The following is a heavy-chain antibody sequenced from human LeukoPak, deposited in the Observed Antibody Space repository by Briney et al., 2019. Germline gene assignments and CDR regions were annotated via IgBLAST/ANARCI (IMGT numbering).Heavy chain of an antibody. J-gene: IGHJ4*02. Sequence: LSGGSLRLSCAASGFSISRYNMNWVRQAPGKGLEWLSFISTSSSTIYYADSVKGRFTISRDNSKNTLYLQMNSLRAEDTAVYYCAKVSFRFGELLMGDFDYWGQGTLVTVSS. CDR3: AKVSFRFGELLMGDFDY. CDR1: GFSISRYN. CDR2: ISTSSSTI. V-gene: IGHV3-48*01. D-gene: IGHD3-10*01.